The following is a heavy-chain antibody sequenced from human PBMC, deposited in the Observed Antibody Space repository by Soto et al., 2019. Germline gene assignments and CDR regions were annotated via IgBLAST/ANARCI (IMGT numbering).Heavy chain of an antibody. CDR1: GFTFSSYA. D-gene: IGHD1-1*01. CDR3: AKFRDWNYSNWFDP. J-gene: IGHJ5*02. CDR2: ISGSGGST. V-gene: IGHV3-23*01. Sequence: GGSLRLSCAASGFTFSSYAMSWVRQAPGKGLEWVSAISGSGGSTYYADSVKGRFTISRDNSKNTLYLQMSSLRAEDTAVYYCAKFRDWNYSNWFDPWGQGTLVTVSS.